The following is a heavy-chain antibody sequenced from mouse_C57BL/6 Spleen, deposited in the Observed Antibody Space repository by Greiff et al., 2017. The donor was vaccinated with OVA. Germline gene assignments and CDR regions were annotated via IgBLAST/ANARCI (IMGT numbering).Heavy chain of an antibody. D-gene: IGHD2-5*01. CDR3: ARHHYSNYYFDY. J-gene: IGHJ2*01. V-gene: IGHV1-18*01. CDR2: INPNNGGT. Sequence: EVHLVESGPELVKPGASVKIPCKASGYTFTDYNMDWVKQSHGKSLEWIGDINPNNGGTIYNQKFKGKATLTVDKSSSTAYMELRSLTSEDTAVYYCARHHYSNYYFDYWGQGTTLTVSS. CDR1: GYTFTDYN.